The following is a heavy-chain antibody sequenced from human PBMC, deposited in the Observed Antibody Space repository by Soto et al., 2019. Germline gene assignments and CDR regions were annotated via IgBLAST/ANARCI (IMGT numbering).Heavy chain of an antibody. V-gene: IGHV1-69*13. Sequence: SVKVSCKASGGTFSSYAISWVRQSPGQGLEWMGGIIPIVGTANYAQKFQGRVTITAEESTSTAYMELSSLRSENTAVYYCASSWVPAAIIDHTITNGAFDIWGQGTMVT. CDR3: ASSWVPAAIIDHTITNGAFDI. CDR1: GGTFSSYA. CDR2: IIPIVGTA. D-gene: IGHD2-2*02. J-gene: IGHJ3*02.